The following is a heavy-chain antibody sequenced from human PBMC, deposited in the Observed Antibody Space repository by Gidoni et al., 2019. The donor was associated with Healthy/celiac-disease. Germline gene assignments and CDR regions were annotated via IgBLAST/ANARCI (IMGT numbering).Heavy chain of an antibody. D-gene: IGHD6-19*01. J-gene: IGHJ3*02. Sequence: QVQLVESGGGVVQPGRSLRLSCAAYGFTFSSYAMHWVRQAPGKGLEWVAVISYDGSNKYYADSVKGRFTIARDNSKNTLYLQMNSLRAEDTSVYYCARDPYSSGWVADDAFDIWGQGTMVTVSS. CDR3: ARDPYSSGWVADDAFDI. CDR2: ISYDGSNK. V-gene: IGHV3-30-3*01. CDR1: GFTFSSYA.